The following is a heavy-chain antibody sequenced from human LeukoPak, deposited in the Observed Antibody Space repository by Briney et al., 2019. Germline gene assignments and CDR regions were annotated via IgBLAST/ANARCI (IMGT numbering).Heavy chain of an antibody. Sequence: GGSLRLFCAASGVIVSNNYMSWVRQAPGKGLEWISVIYSGGSTYYADSVKGRFTISRDNSKNTLYLQMNSLTAEDTAVYYCARDPRYSRSGYFDSWGHGTLVTVSS. CDR2: IYSGGST. D-gene: IGHD3-3*01. CDR3: ARDPRYSRSGYFDS. V-gene: IGHV3-53*01. J-gene: IGHJ4*01. CDR1: GVIVSNNY.